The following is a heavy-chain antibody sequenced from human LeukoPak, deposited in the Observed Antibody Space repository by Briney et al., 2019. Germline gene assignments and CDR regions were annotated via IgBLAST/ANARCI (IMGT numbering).Heavy chain of an antibody. CDR2: IYTSGST. Sequence: SQTLSLTCTVSGGSISSGSYYWSWIRQPAGKGLEWIGRIYTSGSTNYNPSLKSRVTISVDTSKNQFSLKLSSVTAADTAVYYCAREDDAFDIWGQGTMVTVSS. CDR1: GGSISSGSYY. CDR3: AREDDAFDI. V-gene: IGHV4-61*02. J-gene: IGHJ3*02.